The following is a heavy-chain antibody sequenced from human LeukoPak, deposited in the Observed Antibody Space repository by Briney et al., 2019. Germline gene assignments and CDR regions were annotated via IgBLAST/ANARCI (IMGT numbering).Heavy chain of an antibody. D-gene: IGHD3-22*01. CDR1: GYTFTTYD. V-gene: IGHV1-8*01. J-gene: IGHJ4*02. Sequence: ASVKVSCKASGYTFTTYDITWVRQASGQGLEWMGWMNPNSGDTAYAQKFQGRVAMTRDTSISTAYMELSSLRSEDTAVYYCARGLGDYYDTSGYYYAVPAHWGQGTLVTVSS. CDR3: ARGLGDYYDTSGYYYAVPAH. CDR2: MNPNSGDT.